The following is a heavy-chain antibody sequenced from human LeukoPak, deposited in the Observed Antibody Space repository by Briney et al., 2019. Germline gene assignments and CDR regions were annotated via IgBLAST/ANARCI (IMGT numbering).Heavy chain of an antibody. CDR2: IYSGGST. D-gene: IGHD3-22*01. CDR3: ARDSRQDYYDSSGYLWFAFDI. J-gene: IGHJ3*02. V-gene: IGHV3-53*01. CDR1: GFTVSNNY. Sequence: GGSLRLSCAASGFTVSNNYMSWVRQAPGKGLEWVSVIYSGGSTYYADSVKGRSTISRDNSKNTLYLQMNSLRAEDTAVYYCARDSRQDYYDSSGYLWFAFDIWGQGTMVTVSS.